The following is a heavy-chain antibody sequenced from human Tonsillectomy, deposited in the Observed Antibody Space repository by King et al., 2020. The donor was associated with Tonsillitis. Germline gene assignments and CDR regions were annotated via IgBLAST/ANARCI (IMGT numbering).Heavy chain of an antibody. CDR2: IYWDDDK. J-gene: IGHJ2*01. V-gene: IGHV2-5*02. CDR1: GFSLSTSGVG. Sequence: TLKESGPTLVKPTQTLTLTCTFSGFSLSTSGVGVGWIRQPPGKALEWLALIYWDDDKRYSPSLKSRLTITKDTSKNQVVLTMTNMDPVDTATYYCAHSLHDYGDYAFWYFDLWGRGTLVTVSS. CDR3: AHSLHDYGDYAFWYFDL. D-gene: IGHD4-17*01.